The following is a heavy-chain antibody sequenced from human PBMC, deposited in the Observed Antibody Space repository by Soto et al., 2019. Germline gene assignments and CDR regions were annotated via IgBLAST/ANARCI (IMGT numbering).Heavy chain of an antibody. D-gene: IGHD3-9*01. Sequence: QVQLQESGPGLVKPSGTLSLTCVITNASITSSNWWRWVRQPPGKGLEWIGEIYHTGRTNYNQSLRSRVTMSIDKSNNRFSLRLSSLTDADTAVYYCVRDEAHYDILTGSSLGRAFDIWGQGTMVTVSS. J-gene: IGHJ3*02. CDR2: IYHTGRT. CDR1: NASITSSNW. CDR3: VRDEAHYDILTGSSLGRAFDI. V-gene: IGHV4-4*02.